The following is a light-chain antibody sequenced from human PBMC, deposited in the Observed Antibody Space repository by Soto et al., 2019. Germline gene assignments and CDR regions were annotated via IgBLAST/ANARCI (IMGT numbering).Light chain of an antibody. CDR3: QQYNNWPLT. J-gene: IGKJ4*01. CDR1: QSVGTK. V-gene: IGKV3-15*01. Sequence: IVMTQSPATLSVSPGERANLSCRASQSVGTKLAWYQQKPGQAPRLLIYGASTRATGIPARFSGSGSGTGFTLTISSLQSEDFAVYYCQQYNNWPLTFGGGTKVDIK. CDR2: GAS.